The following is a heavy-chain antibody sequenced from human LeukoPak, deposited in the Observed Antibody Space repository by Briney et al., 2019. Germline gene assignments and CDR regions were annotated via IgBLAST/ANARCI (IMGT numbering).Heavy chain of an antibody. CDR2: IIPILGIA. Sequence: SVKVSCKASGGTFSSYAISWVRQAPGQGLEWMGRIIPILGIANYAQKFQGRVTITADKSTSTAYMELSSLRSEDTAVYYCAKDGMAYSSGWYRSPHPSFFDYWGQGTLVTVSS. V-gene: IGHV1-69*04. D-gene: IGHD6-19*01. CDR1: GGTFSSYA. J-gene: IGHJ4*02. CDR3: AKDGMAYSSGWYRSPHPSFFDY.